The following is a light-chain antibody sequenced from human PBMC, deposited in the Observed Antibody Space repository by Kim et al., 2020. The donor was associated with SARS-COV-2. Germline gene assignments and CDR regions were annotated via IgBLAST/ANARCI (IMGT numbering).Light chain of an antibody. CDR3: QQYSRYPPT. Sequence: SASVGCRVTISCRAIEDISNWMAWYQQKPGKPPKVLLKDASPLQTGFLSRFSGSGSGTEFTLTINSLQPDDYATYYCQQYSRYPPTFGQGTKLEI. V-gene: IGKV1-5*01. J-gene: IGKJ2*01. CDR1: EDISNW. CDR2: DAS.